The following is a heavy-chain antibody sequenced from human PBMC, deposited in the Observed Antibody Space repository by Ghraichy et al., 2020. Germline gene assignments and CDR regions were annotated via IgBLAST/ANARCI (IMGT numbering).Heavy chain of an antibody. D-gene: IGHD1-14*01. Sequence: LSLTCAASGFTFKYFALTWVRQAPGKGLEWVSAITGSGTMTFYAESVKGRFTISRDNAKDTVYLEMNSLGAEDTALYYCATMGTLTKNFHHWGQGTLVSI. V-gene: IGHV3-23*01. CDR3: ATMGTLTKNFHH. CDR1: GFTFKYFA. J-gene: IGHJ1*01. CDR2: ITGSGTMT.